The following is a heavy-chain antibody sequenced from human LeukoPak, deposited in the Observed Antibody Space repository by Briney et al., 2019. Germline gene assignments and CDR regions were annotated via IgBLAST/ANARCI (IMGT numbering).Heavy chain of an antibody. D-gene: IGHD3-22*01. V-gene: IGHV3-66*01. CDR2: IYSGGST. Sequence: GGSLRLSCAASGFTVSSNSMSWVRQAPGKGLEWVSVIYSGGSTYYADSVKGRFTISRDNSKNTVYLQMNSLRVEDTAVYYCAIEGRHYSDSSGYSDWGQGALVTVSS. CDR1: GFTVSSNS. CDR3: AIEGRHYSDSSGYSD. J-gene: IGHJ4*02.